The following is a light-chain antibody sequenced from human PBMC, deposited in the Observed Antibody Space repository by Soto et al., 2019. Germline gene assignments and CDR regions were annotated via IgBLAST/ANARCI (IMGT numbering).Light chain of an antibody. CDR1: QCIDTS. J-gene: IGKJ5*01. V-gene: IGKV1-9*01. CDR3: QQLHGYPIT. CDR2: APS. Sequence: ILLTQSPSSLSSSVGDRVTIRCRASQCIDTSLAWYQQKPGKAPKLLIYAPSNFQSGVPSRFSGSGSGTHFTLTISSLQPEDFATYYCQQLHGYPITFGQGTRLEIK.